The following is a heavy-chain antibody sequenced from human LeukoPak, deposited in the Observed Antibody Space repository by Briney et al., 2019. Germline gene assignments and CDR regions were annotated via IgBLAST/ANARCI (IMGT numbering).Heavy chain of an antibody. J-gene: IGHJ4*02. CDR2: INVGDSDT. Sequence: GESLKISCKGSGYRFTTYWIGWVRQMPGKGLEWMGIINVGDSDTRYSPSFQGQVTISANKSISTAYLQWSSLKASDTAMYYCARRGYRSGFGCSSVYFFDSWGQGTLVTVSS. D-gene: IGHD2-15*01. CDR1: GYRFTTYW. CDR3: ARRGYRSGFGCSSVYFFDS. V-gene: IGHV5-51*01.